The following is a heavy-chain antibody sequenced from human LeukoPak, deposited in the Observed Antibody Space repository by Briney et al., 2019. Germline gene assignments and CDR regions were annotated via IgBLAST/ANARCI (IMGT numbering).Heavy chain of an antibody. Sequence: SETLSLTCTVSGGSISSGGYYWSWIRQHPGKGLEWIGYIYYSGSTYYNPSLKSRVTISVDTSKNQCSLKLSSVTAADTAVYYCARVPPRYSSSWYWVDYWGQGTLVTVSS. CDR2: IYYSGST. J-gene: IGHJ4*02. D-gene: IGHD6-13*01. V-gene: IGHV4-31*03. CDR3: ARVPPRYSSSWYWVDY. CDR1: GGSISSGGYY.